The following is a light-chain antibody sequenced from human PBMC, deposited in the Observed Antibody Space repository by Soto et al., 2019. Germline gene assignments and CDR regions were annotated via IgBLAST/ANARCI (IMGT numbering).Light chain of an antibody. J-gene: IGKJ4*01. CDR1: QSVGNNY. CDR2: GAS. CDR3: QQYDSSTLT. V-gene: IGKV3-20*01. Sequence: EIVLTQSPGTLSLSPGERATLSCRASQSVGNNYLAWYQQKPGQAPRLLIYGASSRAPGIPDRFSGSGSGTDFSLTISRLEPEDFAVYYCQQYDSSTLTFGGGTKVDIK.